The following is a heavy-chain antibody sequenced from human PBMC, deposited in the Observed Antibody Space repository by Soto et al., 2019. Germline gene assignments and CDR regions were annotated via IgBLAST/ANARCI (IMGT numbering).Heavy chain of an antibody. Sequence: SETLSLTCAVSGYCICRSTSWGWIRQPPGKGLEWIGYIYYSGTTYYNPSLKSRVTMSVDTSKNQFSLKLTSVTAVDTAVYYCARREIQGPIDYWGQGTLVTVSS. CDR3: ARREIQGPIDY. D-gene: IGHD1-26*01. V-gene: IGHV4-28*01. CDR1: GYCICRSTS. CDR2: IYYSGTT. J-gene: IGHJ4*02.